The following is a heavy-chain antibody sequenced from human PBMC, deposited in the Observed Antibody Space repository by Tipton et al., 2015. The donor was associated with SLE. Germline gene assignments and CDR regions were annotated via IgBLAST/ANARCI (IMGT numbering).Heavy chain of an antibody. CDR1: GGSFSGYY. CDR2: INHSGST. D-gene: IGHD4-17*01. CDR3: ASASPYGDYPGY. J-gene: IGHJ4*02. V-gene: IGHV4-34*01. Sequence: TLSLTCAVYGGSFSGYYWSWIRQPPGKGLEWIGEINHSGSTNYNPSLKSRVTISVDTSKNQFSLKLSSVTAADTAVYYCASASPYGDYPGYWGQGTLVTVSS.